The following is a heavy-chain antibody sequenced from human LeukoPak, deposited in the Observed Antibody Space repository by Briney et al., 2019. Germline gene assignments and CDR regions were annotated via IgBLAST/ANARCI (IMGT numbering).Heavy chain of an antibody. V-gene: IGHV4-61*02. Sequence: TPSETLSLTCTVSGGSIRSGSYYWSWIRQPAGEGLEWIGRLHTSGTTNYNPSLKSRLTISVDRSKNQMSLKLRSVTASDAAVYYCTRDGTRDGYNPFDYWGQGTLVTVSS. CDR3: TRDGTRDGYNPFDY. CDR2: LHTSGTT. J-gene: IGHJ4*02. D-gene: IGHD5-24*01. CDR1: GGSIRSGSYY.